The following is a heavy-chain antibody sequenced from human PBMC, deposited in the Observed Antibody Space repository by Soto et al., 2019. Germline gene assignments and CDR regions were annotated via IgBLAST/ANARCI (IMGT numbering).Heavy chain of an antibody. CDR1: VLTFSSYG. V-gene: IGHV3-21*01. D-gene: IGHD2-2*01. CDR2: ISSSSSYI. Sequence: KPGASLRLSCAASVLTFSSYGMNWARQPPGKGLEWVSSISSSSSYIYYADSVKGRFTISRDNAKNSLYLQMNSLRAEGRAVYYCAREGIFSTRSNKLSISYYYGIDVWGQGTTVTVSS. J-gene: IGHJ6*02. CDR3: AREGIFSTRSNKLSISYYYGIDV.